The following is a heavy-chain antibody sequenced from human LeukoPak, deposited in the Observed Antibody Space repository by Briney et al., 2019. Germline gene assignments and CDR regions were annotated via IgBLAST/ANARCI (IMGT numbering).Heavy chain of an antibody. CDR1: VYTFIDYY. V-gene: IGHV1-2*02. D-gene: IGHD3-22*01. CDR2: INPSSGGT. J-gene: IGHJ4*02. Sequence: SSVKVSFKSSVYTFIDYYMHWVRQAPGQRLEWMGWINPSSGGTNSAQKFRGRVTMTRDASISTAYIQLTRRSSDDTAVYYWVTYYDSSGFFSYWGQGTLVTVSS. CDR3: VTYYDSSGFFSY.